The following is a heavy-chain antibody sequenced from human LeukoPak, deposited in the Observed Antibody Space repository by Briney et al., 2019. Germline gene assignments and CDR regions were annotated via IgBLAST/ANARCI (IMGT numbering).Heavy chain of an antibody. D-gene: IGHD2-2*01. CDR3: ARDLSYSSTSSI. J-gene: IGHJ3*02. V-gene: IGHV1-2*02. CDR1: GYTFTGYY. Sequence: ASVKVSCKASGYTFTGYYMHWVRQAPGQGLEWMGWINPNSGGTNYAQKFQGRVTMTRDTSIRTAYMELSRLRSDDTAVYYCARDLSYSSTSSIWGQGTMVTVSS. CDR2: INPNSGGT.